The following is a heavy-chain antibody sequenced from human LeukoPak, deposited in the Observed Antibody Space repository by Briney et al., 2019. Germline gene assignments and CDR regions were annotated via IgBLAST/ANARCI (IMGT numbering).Heavy chain of an antibody. D-gene: IGHD7-27*01. CDR1: GFTVSSKL. V-gene: IGHV3-66*01. CDR2: IYDGGTT. CDR3: AGRAELGLGFDY. Sequence: PGGSLRLSCAASGFTVSSKLMRWVRQAPGKGVEWGSSIYDGGTTHHADAVKGRFTISRDNSKNTLYLQTNSLTAEDTAVYYCAGRAELGLGFDYWGQGTLVTVSS. J-gene: IGHJ4*02.